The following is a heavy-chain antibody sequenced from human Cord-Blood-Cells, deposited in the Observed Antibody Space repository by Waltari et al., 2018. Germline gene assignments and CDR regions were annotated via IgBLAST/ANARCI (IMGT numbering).Heavy chain of an antibody. J-gene: IGHJ5*02. Sequence: EVQLLESGGGLVQPGGSLRLSCAASGFTFSSYAMCWVRQAPGKGLEWVSAIRGSGGSTYYADSVKGRFTISRDNSKNTLYLQMNSLRAEDTAVYYCAKGIAVAGWFDPWGQGTLVTVSS. CDR1: GFTFSSYA. CDR3: AKGIAVAGWFDP. V-gene: IGHV3-23*01. CDR2: IRGSGGST. D-gene: IGHD6-19*01.